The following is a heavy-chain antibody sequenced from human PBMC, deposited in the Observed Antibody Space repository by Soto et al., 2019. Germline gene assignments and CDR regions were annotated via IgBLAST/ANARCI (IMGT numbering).Heavy chain of an antibody. V-gene: IGHV4-59*12. CDR2: IYYSGRT. Sequence: SDTLSLTCTLSASSISSYYWSWIRQPPEKGLEWIGYIYYSGRTYYNPSLKSRVTISVDTSKNQFSLKLSSVTAADTAVYYCARGQMAYYDILTGYYNPYYFDYWGQGTLVTVSS. J-gene: IGHJ4*02. D-gene: IGHD3-9*01. CDR3: ARGQMAYYDILTGYYNPYYFDY. CDR1: ASSISSYY.